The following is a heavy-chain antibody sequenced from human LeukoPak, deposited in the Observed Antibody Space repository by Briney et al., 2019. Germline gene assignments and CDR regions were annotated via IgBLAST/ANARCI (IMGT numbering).Heavy chain of an antibody. V-gene: IGHV1-69*13. D-gene: IGHD6-19*01. CDR2: IIPMFGIA. Sequence: SVKVSCKASGGTFSRYAISWVRQAPGQGLEWMGGIIPMFGIANYAQKFQGRVTITADESMSTAYMELSSLRSEDTAVYYCARDRPYTGGWRGFDYWGQGTLVTVSS. J-gene: IGHJ4*02. CDR1: GGTFSRYA. CDR3: ARDRPYTGGWRGFDY.